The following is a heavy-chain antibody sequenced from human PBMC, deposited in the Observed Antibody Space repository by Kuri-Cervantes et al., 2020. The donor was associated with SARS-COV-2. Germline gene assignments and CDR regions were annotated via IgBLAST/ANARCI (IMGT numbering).Heavy chain of an antibody. CDR3: ARDSKSRLAVVTARYYYGMDV. V-gene: IGHV3-74*01. Sequence: GESLKISCAASGFTFSSYAMSWVRQAPGKGLEWVSRINSDGSSTSYADSVKGRFTISRDNAKNSLYLQMNSLRAEDTAVYYCARDSKSRLAVVTARYYYGMDVWGQGTTVTVSS. D-gene: IGHD2-21*02. J-gene: IGHJ6*01. CDR1: GFTFSSYA. CDR2: INSDGSST.